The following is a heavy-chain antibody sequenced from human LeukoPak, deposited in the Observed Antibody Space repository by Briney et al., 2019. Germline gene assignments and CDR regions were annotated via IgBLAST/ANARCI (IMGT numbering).Heavy chain of an antibody. D-gene: IGHD3-10*01. J-gene: IGHJ4*02. Sequence: GGSLRLSCAASGFTFSSYSMNWVRQAPGKGLEWVSSISSSSSYIYYADSVKGRFTISRDNAKNSLYLQMNSLRAEDTAVYYCARVGYGSPSVDYWGQGTLVTVSS. CDR2: ISSSSSYI. CDR1: GFTFSSYS. CDR3: ARVGYGSPSVDY. V-gene: IGHV3-21*01.